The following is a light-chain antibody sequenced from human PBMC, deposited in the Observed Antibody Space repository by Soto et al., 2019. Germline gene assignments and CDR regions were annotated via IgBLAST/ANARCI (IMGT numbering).Light chain of an antibody. CDR3: QQYGSVPLT. Sequence: EIVVTQSPGTLSSSPGERATLSCRASESVSTNYLAWYQQKPGQAPRLLISGASSRATGIPDRFSGSGSGADFTLTINRLEPEDFAVYYCQQYGSVPLTFGGGTKVEIK. CDR1: ESVSTNY. J-gene: IGKJ4*01. V-gene: IGKV3-20*01. CDR2: GAS.